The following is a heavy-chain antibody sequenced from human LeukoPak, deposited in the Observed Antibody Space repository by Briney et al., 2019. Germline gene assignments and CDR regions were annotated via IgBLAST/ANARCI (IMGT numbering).Heavy chain of an antibody. CDR3: ARDDYGADWYFDL. CDR1: GFTFSSYA. V-gene: IGHV3-48*02. CDR2: ISSGSSTI. D-gene: IGHD4-17*01. Sequence: PGGSLRLSCAASGFTFSSYAMSWVRQAPGKGLEWVSYISSGSSTIYYADSVKGRFTISRDNAKNSLYLQMNSLRDEDTAVYYCARDDYGADWYFDLWGRGTLVTVSS. J-gene: IGHJ2*01.